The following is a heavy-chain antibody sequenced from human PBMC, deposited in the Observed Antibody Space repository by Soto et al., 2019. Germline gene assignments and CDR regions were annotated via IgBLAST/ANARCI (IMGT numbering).Heavy chain of an antibody. D-gene: IGHD3-22*01. CDR3: ARGAYYYDSSGHYHY. Sequence: SETLSLTCTVSGGSISSYYWSWIRQPPGKGLEWIGYIYYSGSTNYNPSLKRRVTISVDTSKNQFSLKLSSVTAADTAVYYCARGAYYYDSSGHYHYWGQGTLVPVSS. J-gene: IGHJ4*02. CDR2: IYYSGST. CDR1: GGSISSYY. V-gene: IGHV4-59*01.